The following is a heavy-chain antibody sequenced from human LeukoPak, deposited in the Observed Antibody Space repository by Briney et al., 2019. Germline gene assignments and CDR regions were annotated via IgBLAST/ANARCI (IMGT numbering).Heavy chain of an antibody. CDR2: IGAGGTFT. CDR1: GFTFSSYA. J-gene: IGHJ3*02. D-gene: IGHD3-9*01. CDR3: AKVRYFGPSAFDI. V-gene: IGHV3-23*01. Sequence: GGSLRLSCTASGFTFSSYAMNWVRQAPGKGLEWVSGIGAGGTFTYYADSVKGRFTISRDNSKNTLYLQMNSLRAEDTAVYYCAKVRYFGPSAFDIWGQGTMVTVSS.